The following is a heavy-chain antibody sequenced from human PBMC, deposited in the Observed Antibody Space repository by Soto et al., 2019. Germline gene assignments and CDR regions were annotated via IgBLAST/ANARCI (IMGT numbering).Heavy chain of an antibody. Sequence: QMQLVQSGPEVKKPGTSVKVSCKASGVTFTSSAVQWVRQAPGQRLEWIGWIVVGSGNTNYAQKFQERVTITRDMPPSTAYMERSSLRSEDTAVYYCAAERVIGGSYFYYGMDVWGRGTTVAVSS. CDR3: AAERVIGGSYFYYGMDV. V-gene: IGHV1-58*01. J-gene: IGHJ6*02. CDR1: GVTFTSSA. D-gene: IGHD1-26*01. CDR2: IVVGSGNT.